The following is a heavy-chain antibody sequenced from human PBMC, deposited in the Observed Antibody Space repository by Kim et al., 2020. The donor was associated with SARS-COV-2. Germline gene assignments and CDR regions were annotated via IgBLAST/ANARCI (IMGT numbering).Heavy chain of an antibody. CDR2: IYYSGST. CDR1: GGSISSYY. Sequence: SETLSLTCTVSGGSISSYYWSWIRQPPGKGLEWIGYIYYSGSTNYNPSLKSRVTISVDTSKNQFSLKLSSVTAADTAVYYCARSAAAGGDDAFDIWGQGTMVTVSS. CDR3: ARSAAAGGDDAFDI. V-gene: IGHV4-59*08. J-gene: IGHJ3*02. D-gene: IGHD6-13*01.